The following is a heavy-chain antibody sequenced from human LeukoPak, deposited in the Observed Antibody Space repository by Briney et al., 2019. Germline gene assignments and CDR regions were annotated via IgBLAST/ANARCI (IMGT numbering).Heavy chain of an antibody. CDR3: ARVTDAVAGAGGIDY. CDR2: INHSGST. CDR1: GGSFSGYY. J-gene: IGHJ4*02. Sequence: SETLSLTCAVYGGSFSGYYWSWIRQPLGKGLEWMGEINHSGSTNYNPSLKSRVTISVDTSKNQFSLKLSSVTAADTAVYYCARVTDAVAGAGGIDYWGQGTLVTVSS. V-gene: IGHV4-34*01. D-gene: IGHD6-19*01.